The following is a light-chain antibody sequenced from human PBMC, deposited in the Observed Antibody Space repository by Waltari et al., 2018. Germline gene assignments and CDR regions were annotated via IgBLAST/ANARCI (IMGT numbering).Light chain of an antibody. CDR1: SSHIGSKS. Sequence: QSVLTQPPSVSGTPGQRVSISCSGSSSHIGSKSVNWYQQVPGTAPKLLIYSNNQRPSGVPDRFSGSKSGTSASLAISGLQSEDEADYYCATWDDSLNGLFGGGTRLTVL. J-gene: IGLJ2*01. CDR2: SNN. CDR3: ATWDDSLNGL. V-gene: IGLV1-44*01.